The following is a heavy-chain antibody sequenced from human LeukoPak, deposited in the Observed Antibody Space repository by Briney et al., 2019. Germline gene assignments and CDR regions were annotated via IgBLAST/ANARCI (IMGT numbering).Heavy chain of an antibody. CDR3: AKATSSIAARLAIDY. V-gene: IGHV3-7*03. Sequence: GGSLRLSCAASGFTFSNSWMSWVRQAPGKGLEWVAKIKQDGSEKYYVDSVKGRFTISRDNAKNTLYLQMNSLRAEDTAVYYCAKATSSIAARLAIDYWGQGTLVTVSS. CDR1: GFTFSNSW. J-gene: IGHJ4*02. D-gene: IGHD6-6*01. CDR2: IKQDGSEK.